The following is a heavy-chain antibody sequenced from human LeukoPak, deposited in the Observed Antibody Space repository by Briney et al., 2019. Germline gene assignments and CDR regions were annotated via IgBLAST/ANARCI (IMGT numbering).Heavy chain of an antibody. D-gene: IGHD3-22*01. J-gene: IGHJ4*02. CDR3: ARRAGGIVVVISYFDY. Sequence: PSETLSLTCTVSGGSISSSSYYWGWIRQPPGKGLEWIGSIYYSGSTYYNPSLKSRVTISVDTSKNQFSLKLSSVTAADTAVYYCARRAGGIVVVISYFDYWGQGTLVTVSS. CDR1: GGSISSSSYY. V-gene: IGHV4-39*01. CDR2: IYYSGST.